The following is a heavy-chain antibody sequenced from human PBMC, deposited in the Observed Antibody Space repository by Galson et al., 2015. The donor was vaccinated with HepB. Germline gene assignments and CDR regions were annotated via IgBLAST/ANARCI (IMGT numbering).Heavy chain of an antibody. CDR3: AKEGYSGSYQDY. D-gene: IGHD1-26*01. CDR1: GFTFDDYA. CDR2: ISWNSGSI. Sequence: SLRLSCAASGFTFDDYAMHWVRHAPGKGLEWVSGISWNSGSISYADSVKGRFTISRDNAKNSLYLQMNSLRAEDTALYYCAKEGYSGSYQDYWGQGTLVTVSS. V-gene: IGHV3-9*01. J-gene: IGHJ4*02.